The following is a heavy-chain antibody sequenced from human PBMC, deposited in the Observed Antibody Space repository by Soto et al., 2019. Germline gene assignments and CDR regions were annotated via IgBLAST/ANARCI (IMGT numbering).Heavy chain of an antibody. CDR2: INLNRGGT. J-gene: IGHJ4*02. CDR3: ARRGGYGYSLFDY. CDR1: GYTFPGYY. V-gene: IGHV1-2*02. Sequence: APVKVSCKASGYTFPGYYMHWVRRAPGQGLEWMGWINLNRGGTDFAQKFQGRLILTRDTSISTAYMELSSLISDDTAVYFCARRGGYGYSLFDYSGQGTLVTVSS. D-gene: IGHD2-15*01.